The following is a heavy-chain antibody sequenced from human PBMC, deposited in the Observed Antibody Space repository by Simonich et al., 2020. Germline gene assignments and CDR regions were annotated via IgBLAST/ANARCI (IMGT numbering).Heavy chain of an antibody. CDR2: INTNSGGT. V-gene: IGHV1-2*06. Sequence: QVQLVQSGAEVKKPGASVQVSCKASGYTYTGYYMHWVRQAPGKGLEWMGRINTNSGGTNYARKFQGRITMTRDTSISTAYRELSRLRSDDTAVYYCARYCSGGSCYSDYWGQGTLVTVSS. J-gene: IGHJ4*02. CDR3: ARYCSGGSCYSDY. D-gene: IGHD2-15*01. CDR1: GYTYTGYY.